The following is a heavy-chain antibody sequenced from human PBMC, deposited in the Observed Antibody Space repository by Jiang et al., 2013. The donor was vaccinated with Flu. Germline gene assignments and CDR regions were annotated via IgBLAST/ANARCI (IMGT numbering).Heavy chain of an antibody. CDR2: MSYTGSP. CDR1: GDSISSSSSS. J-gene: IGHJ4*02. V-gene: IGHV4-39*01. CDR3: AKHVEGYSCFDY. D-gene: IGHD5-18*01. Sequence: LLKPSETLSLTCTVSGDSISSSSSSWGWIRQPPGKGPEWIGSMSYTGSPYYNPSLKSRVIISVDTSKNRLSLKLTSVTAADAAVYFCAKHVEGYSCFDYWGQGTRVTVSS.